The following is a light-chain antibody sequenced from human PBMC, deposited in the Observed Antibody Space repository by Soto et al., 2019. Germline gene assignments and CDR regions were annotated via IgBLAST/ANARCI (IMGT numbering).Light chain of an antibody. V-gene: IGLV7-46*01. CDR1: TGAVTCGHY. J-gene: IGLJ3*02. CDR3: LIYDRGPRM. Sequence: QAVVTKEPLLTVSPGGTVTLTCGSSTGAVTCGHYPYWFQQKPGQAPRTLIYDTSNKHSWTPARFSGSLLGGKAALTLSGAQPEDEADYYCLIYDRGPRMFGGGTQLTVL. CDR2: DTS.